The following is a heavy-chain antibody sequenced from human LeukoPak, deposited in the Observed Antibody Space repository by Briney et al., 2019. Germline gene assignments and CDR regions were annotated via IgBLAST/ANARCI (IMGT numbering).Heavy chain of an antibody. CDR3: AKDFRMGYSAHFDY. V-gene: IGHV3-23*01. D-gene: IGHD2-21*01. J-gene: IGHJ4*02. Sequence: PGGSLRLSCVGSGFTFRSHAMSWVRQAPEKGLEFVSGIYENGGTTYYADSVKGRFSISRDNSKNTLYLQMDSLRGEDTAVYYCAKDFRMGYSAHFDYGGQGARVTVPS. CDR2: IYENGGTT. CDR1: GFTFRSHA.